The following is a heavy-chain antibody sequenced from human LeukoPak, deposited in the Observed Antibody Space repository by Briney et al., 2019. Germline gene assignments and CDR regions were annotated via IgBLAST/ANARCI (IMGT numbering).Heavy chain of an antibody. V-gene: IGHV4-59*05. J-gene: IGHJ4*02. CDR1: GGSISSYY. CDR3: ASSEGSGSYKS. D-gene: IGHD3-10*01. CDR2: IYYSGST. Sequence: SGTLSLTCTVSGGSISSYYWSWIRQPPGKGLEWIGSIYYSGSTYYNPSLKSRVTISVDTSKNQFSLKLSSVTAADTAVYYCASSEGSGSYKSWGQGTLVTVSS.